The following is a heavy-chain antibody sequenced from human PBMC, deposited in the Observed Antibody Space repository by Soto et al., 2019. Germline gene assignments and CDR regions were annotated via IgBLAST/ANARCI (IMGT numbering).Heavy chain of an antibody. CDR1: GYTFTSYG. D-gene: IGHD3-3*01. J-gene: IGHJ6*02. CDR3: AREEITIFGVVIKPLNYYYYSGMDV. Sequence: ASVKVSCKASGYTFTSYGISWVRQAPGQGLEWMGWISAYNGNTNYAQKLQGRVTMTTDTSTSTAYMEPRSLRSDDTAVYYCAREEITIFGVVIKPLNYYYYSGMDVWGQGTTVPVSS. CDR2: ISAYNGNT. V-gene: IGHV1-18*01.